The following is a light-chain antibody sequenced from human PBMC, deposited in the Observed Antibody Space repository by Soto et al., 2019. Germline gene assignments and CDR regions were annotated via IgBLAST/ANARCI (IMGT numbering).Light chain of an antibody. J-gene: IGLJ1*01. V-gene: IGLV2-8*01. CDR3: SAYAGSDNFV. CDR1: SSHVGGYNY. Sequence: QSALTQPPSASGSPGQSVTISCTGTSSHVGGYNYVSWYQQHPGKAPKLMIYEVSERPSGVPDRFYGSKSSNTASLTVSGLQAEDEADYYCSAYAGSDNFVFGTGTKVTGL. CDR2: EVS.